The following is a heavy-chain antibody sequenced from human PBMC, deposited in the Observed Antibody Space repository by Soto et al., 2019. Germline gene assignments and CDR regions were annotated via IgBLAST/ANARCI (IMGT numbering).Heavy chain of an antibody. V-gene: IGHV4-34*01. CDR1: GGSFSGYY. CDR3: ARGPIETYYGSGSYYTTIGTCFDY. D-gene: IGHD3-10*01. J-gene: IGHJ4*02. Sequence: NPSETLSLTCAVYGGSFSGYYWSWIRQPPGKGLEWIGEINHSGSTNYNPSLKSRVTISVDTSKNQFSLKLSSVTAADTAVDYCARGPIETYYGSGSYYTTIGTCFDYWGQGTLVTVSS. CDR2: INHSGST.